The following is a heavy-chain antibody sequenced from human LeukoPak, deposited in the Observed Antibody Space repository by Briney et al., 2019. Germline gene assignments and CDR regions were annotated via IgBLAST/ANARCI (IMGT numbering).Heavy chain of an antibody. J-gene: IGHJ3*02. CDR3: ATLVRGVIITSTYNDAFDI. CDR2: KNPNSGNT. Sequence: ASVKVSCKASGYTFTSYDINWVRQATGQGLEWMGWKNPNSGNTGYAQKFQGRVTMTRNTSISTAYMELSSLRSEDTAVYYCATLVRGVIITSTYNDAFDIWGQGTMVTVSS. CDR1: GYTFTSYD. D-gene: IGHD3-10*01. V-gene: IGHV1-8*01.